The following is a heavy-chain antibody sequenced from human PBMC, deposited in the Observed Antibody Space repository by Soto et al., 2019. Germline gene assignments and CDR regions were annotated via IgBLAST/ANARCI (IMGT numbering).Heavy chain of an antibody. V-gene: IGHV3-33*01. CDR2: IWYDGSNK. D-gene: IGHD2-15*01. CDR1: GFTFSSYG. J-gene: IGHJ2*01. CDR3: ARGGCSGGSCQLWYFDL. Sequence: QVPLVESGGGVVQPGRSLRLSCAASGFTFSSYGMHWVRQAPGKGLEWVAVIWYDGSNKYYADSVKGRFTISRDNSKNTLYLQMNSLRAEDTAVYYCARGGCSGGSCQLWYFDLWGRGTLVTVSS.